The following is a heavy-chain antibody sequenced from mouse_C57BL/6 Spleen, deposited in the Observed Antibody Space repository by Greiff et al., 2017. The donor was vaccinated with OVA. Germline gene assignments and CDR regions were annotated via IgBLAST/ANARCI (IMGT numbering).Heavy chain of an antibody. CDR2: IPPNSGST. J-gene: IGHJ2*01. Sequence: QVQLQQPGAELVKPGASVKLSCKASGYTFTSYWMHWVKQRPGQGLEWIGMIPPNSGSTNYNEKFKSKATLTVDKSSSTAYMQLSSLTSEDSAVYYCARLPIYDGYYSAYWGQGTTLTVSS. D-gene: IGHD2-3*01. CDR3: ARLPIYDGYYSAY. CDR1: GYTFTSYW. V-gene: IGHV1-64*01.